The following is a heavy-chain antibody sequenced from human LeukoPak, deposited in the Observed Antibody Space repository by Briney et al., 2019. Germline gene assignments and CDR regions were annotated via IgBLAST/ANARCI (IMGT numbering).Heavy chain of an antibody. CDR2: ISGSGGII. J-gene: IGHJ5*02. CDR1: GFTFSDYY. CDR3: ARGSRNNWFDP. D-gene: IGHD1-26*01. V-gene: IGHV3-11*01. Sequence: GGSLRLSCAASGFTFSDYYMSWIRQAPGKGLEWISYISGSGGIIYYADSVKGRFTISRDNAKNSLLLQMNSLRAEDTAVYYCARGSRNNWFDPWGQGTLVTVSS.